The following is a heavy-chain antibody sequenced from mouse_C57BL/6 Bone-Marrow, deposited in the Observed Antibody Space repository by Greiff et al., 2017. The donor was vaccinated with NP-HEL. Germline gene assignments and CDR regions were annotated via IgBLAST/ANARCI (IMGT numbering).Heavy chain of an antibody. CDR1: GYTFTSYD. V-gene: IGHV1-85*01. Sequence: QVQLQQSGPELVKPGASVKLSCKASGYTFTSYDINWVKQRPGQGLEWIGWIYPRDGSTKYNEKFKGKATLTVATSSSTAYMELHSLTSEDSAVYFCALYYYGSSYYFDYWGQGTTLTVSS. CDR2: IYPRDGST. J-gene: IGHJ2*01. D-gene: IGHD1-1*01. CDR3: ALYYYGSSYYFDY.